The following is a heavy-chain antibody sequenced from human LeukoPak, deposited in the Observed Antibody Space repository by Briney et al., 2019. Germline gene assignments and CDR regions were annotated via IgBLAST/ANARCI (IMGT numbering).Heavy chain of an antibody. D-gene: IGHD4-11*01. CDR3: ARVDYSTGFWFDP. CDR2: IYYSGST. J-gene: IGHJ5*02. Sequence: SETLSLTCTVSGGSISSSSYYWGWIRQPPGKGLEWIGYIYYSGSTNYNPSLKSRVTISVDTSKNQFSLKLSSVTAADTAVYYCARVDYSTGFWFDPWGLGTLVTVSS. V-gene: IGHV4-61*05. CDR1: GGSISSSSYY.